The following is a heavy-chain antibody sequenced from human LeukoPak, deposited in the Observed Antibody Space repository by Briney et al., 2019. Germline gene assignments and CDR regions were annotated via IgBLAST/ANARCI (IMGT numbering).Heavy chain of an antibody. CDR2: PRNKASGHTT. D-gene: IGHD1-26*01. Sequence: GGSLRLTCAASGFTFSDHYMDWVRQGPGKGLEWVARPRNKASGHTTEYAASVKGSFTISRDDSKKSLYLQMNSLTTEDTAVYYCTRVSSATRYFDYWGQGNLVTVS. J-gene: IGHJ4*02. CDR3: TRVSSATRYFDY. CDR1: GFTFSDHY. V-gene: IGHV3-72*01.